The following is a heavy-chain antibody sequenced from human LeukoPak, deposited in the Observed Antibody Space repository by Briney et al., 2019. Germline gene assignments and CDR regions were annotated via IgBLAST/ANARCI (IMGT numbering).Heavy chain of an antibody. D-gene: IGHD6-6*01. CDR1: GFTFTNYA. Sequence: GGSLRLSCAASGFTFTNYAMTWVRQAPGKGLEWVSSISSSSSYIYYADSVKGRFTISRDNAKNSLYLQMNSLRAEDTAVYYCARDPRGWEQLSEPDYWGQGTLVTVSS. V-gene: IGHV3-21*01. CDR2: ISSSSSYI. CDR3: ARDPRGWEQLSEPDY. J-gene: IGHJ4*02.